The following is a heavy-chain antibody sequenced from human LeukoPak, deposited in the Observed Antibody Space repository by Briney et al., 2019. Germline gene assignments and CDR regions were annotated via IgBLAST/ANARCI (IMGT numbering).Heavy chain of an antibody. D-gene: IGHD2-15*01. CDR1: GFTFSSYW. Sequence: PGGSLRLSCAASGFTFSSYWMSWVRQAPGKGLEWVANINRDGSGKYYVDSVKGRFIISRDNAKNSLYLQMNSLGADDTAVYYCEGGPGYWGQGTLVTVSS. CDR3: EGGPGY. J-gene: IGHJ4*02. CDR2: INRDGSGK. V-gene: IGHV3-7*01.